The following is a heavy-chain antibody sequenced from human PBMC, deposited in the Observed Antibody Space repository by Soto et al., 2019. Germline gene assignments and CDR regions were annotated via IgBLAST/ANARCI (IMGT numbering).Heavy chain of an antibody. CDR2: VYHSGST. CDR3: ASTSTSGTRFDY. CDR1: GGSISTSNW. Sequence: QVQLQESGPGLVKPSGTLSLTCAVPGGSISTSNWWSWVRQPPGKGLEWIGEVYHSGSTNYNPSFKSRVAMSVDKSKNQFCLKLNSVTAAETALYYCASTSTSGTRFDYWGQGSLVAVSS. D-gene: IGHD1-1*01. V-gene: IGHV4-4*02. J-gene: IGHJ4*02.